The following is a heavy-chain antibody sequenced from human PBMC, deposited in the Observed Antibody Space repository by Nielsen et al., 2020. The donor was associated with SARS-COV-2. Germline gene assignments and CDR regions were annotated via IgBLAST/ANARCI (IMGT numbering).Heavy chain of an antibody. CDR1: GFTFSSYW. Sequence: LSLTCAASGFTFSSYWMSWVRQAPGKGLEWVSGINWNGGSTGYADSVKGRFTISRDNAKNSLYLQMNSLRAEDTALYHCARDHTPIIRFLIDWGQGTLVTVSS. J-gene: IGHJ4*02. V-gene: IGHV3-20*01. CDR3: ARDHTPIIRFLID. CDR2: INWNGGST. D-gene: IGHD3-3*01.